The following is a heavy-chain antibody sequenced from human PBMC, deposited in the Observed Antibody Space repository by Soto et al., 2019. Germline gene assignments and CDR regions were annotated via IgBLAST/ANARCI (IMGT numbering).Heavy chain of an antibody. D-gene: IGHD3-22*01. CDR1: GYTFTSYG. V-gene: IGHV1-18*01. Sequence: QVQLVQSGAEVKKPGASVKVSCKASGYTFTSYGISWVRQAPGQGLEWMGWISAYNGNTNYAQKLQGRVTMTTDTSTSTAYMELRSLRSDDTAVYYCARDKLLVYYVSSGYYELDYWGQGTLVTVSS. CDR3: ARDKLLVYYVSSGYYELDY. J-gene: IGHJ4*02. CDR2: ISAYNGNT.